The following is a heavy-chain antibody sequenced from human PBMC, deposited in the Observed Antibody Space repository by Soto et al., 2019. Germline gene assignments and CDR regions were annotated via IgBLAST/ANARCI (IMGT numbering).Heavy chain of an antibody. J-gene: IGHJ5*02. CDR3: ARDIAAIYSGYDPDWFDP. CDR1: GGTFSSYA. CDR2: IIPILGTA. V-gene: IGHV1-69*13. Sequence: SVKVSCKASGGTFSSYAISWVRQAPGQGLEWMGGIIPILGTANYAQKFQGRVTITADESTSTAYMELSSLRSEDTAVYYCARDIAAIYSGYDPDWFDPWGQGTLVTVS. D-gene: IGHD5-12*01.